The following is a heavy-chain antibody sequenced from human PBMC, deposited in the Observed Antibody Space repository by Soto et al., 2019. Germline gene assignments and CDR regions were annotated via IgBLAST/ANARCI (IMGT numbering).Heavy chain of an antibody. Sequence: GGSLRLSCAASGFTFSSYSMNWVRQAPGKGLEWVSSISSSSSYIYYADSVKGRFTISRDNAKNSLYLQMNSLRAEDTAVYYCASTGWFGELFDSRVDGYWGQGTLVTVSS. V-gene: IGHV3-21*01. CDR3: ASTGWFGELFDSRVDGY. CDR1: GFTFSSYS. CDR2: ISSSSSYI. D-gene: IGHD3-10*01. J-gene: IGHJ4*02.